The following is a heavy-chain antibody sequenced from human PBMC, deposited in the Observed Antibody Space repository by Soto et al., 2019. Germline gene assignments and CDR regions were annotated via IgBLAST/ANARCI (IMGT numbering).Heavy chain of an antibody. V-gene: IGHV3-13*01. CDR1: GFTFSSYD. CDR2: IGTAGDT. Sequence: GGSLRLSCAASGFTFSSYDMHWVRQATGKGLEWVSAIGTAGDTYYPGSVKGRFTISRENAKNSLYLQMNSLRAEDTAVYYCARERVGIGIAAAGTTTSNSNYYYYYGMDVWGQGTTVTVSS. D-gene: IGHD6-13*01. CDR3: ARERVGIGIAAAGTTTSNSNYYYYYGMDV. J-gene: IGHJ6*02.